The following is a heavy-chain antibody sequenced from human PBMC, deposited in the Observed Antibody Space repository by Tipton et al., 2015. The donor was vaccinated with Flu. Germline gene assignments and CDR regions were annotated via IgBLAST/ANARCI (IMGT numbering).Heavy chain of an antibody. CDR1: GYTFTAHY. D-gene: IGHD5-24*01. CDR3: ARDGAGYNGAFDM. V-gene: IGHV1-2*02. CDR2: INANDNGT. Sequence: QVQLVRSGAEVKKPEASVKLSCQGSGYTFTAHYMHWVRQAPGQGLEWMGWINANDNGTRYPQKFQGRVTMTRDTSISTVYMELSRLSSDDTAVYYCARDGAGYNGAFDMWGQGTMVTVSS. J-gene: IGHJ3*02.